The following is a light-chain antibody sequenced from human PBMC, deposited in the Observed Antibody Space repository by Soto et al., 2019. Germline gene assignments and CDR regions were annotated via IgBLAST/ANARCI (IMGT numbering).Light chain of an antibody. CDR2: GSS. CDR3: QSYDSSLSAYVV. V-gene: IGLV1-40*01. CDR1: SSSIGAGYD. J-gene: IGLJ2*01. Sequence: QLVLTQPPSVSGAPGQRVTISCTGSSSSIGAGYDVHWYQQLPGTAPKLLIYGSSNRPSGVPDRFSGSKSGTSASLAITGLRAEDEADYYCQSYDSSLSAYVVFGGGTKVTVL.